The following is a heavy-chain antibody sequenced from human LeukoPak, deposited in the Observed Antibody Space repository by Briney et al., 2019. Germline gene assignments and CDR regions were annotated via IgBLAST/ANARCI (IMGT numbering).Heavy chain of an antibody. Sequence: ASVKVSCKASGYTFTSYGISWVRQAPGQGLEWMGWISAYNGNTNYAQKFQGRVTITADKSTSTAYMELSSLRSEDTAVYYCARAEGGIAAAGTLDPWGQGTLVTVSS. CDR3: ARAEGGIAAAGTLDP. J-gene: IGHJ5*02. CDR2: ISAYNGNT. CDR1: GYTFTSYG. D-gene: IGHD6-13*01. V-gene: IGHV1-18*01.